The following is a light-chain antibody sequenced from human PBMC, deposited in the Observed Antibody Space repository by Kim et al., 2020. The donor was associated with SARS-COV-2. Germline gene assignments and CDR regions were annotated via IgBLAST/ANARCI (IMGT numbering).Light chain of an antibody. V-gene: IGKV3-20*01. Sequence: EIVLTQSPGTLSVSPGERVTLSCRASQTINNRYLAWYQQKPGQAPKLLIFGASDRATGIPRRFSGSGSGTDFTLTITGLEPDDFAVYYCQHETFGQGTKVDIK. J-gene: IGKJ1*01. CDR2: GAS. CDR3: QHET. CDR1: QTINNRY.